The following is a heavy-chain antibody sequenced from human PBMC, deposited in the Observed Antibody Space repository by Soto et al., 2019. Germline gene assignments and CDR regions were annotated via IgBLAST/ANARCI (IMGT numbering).Heavy chain of an antibody. CDR3: ASRSSYCRHTTCYEDYFDC. V-gene: IGHV4-39*01. J-gene: IGHJ4*02. CDR1: GGSISSRSFY. Sequence: SETLSLTCTVSGGSISSRSFYWGWIRQPPGMGLEWIGCIYYSGSTDYDPSLRSRLSISVDTSKNQFSLRLSSVTAADTAVYYCASRSSYCRHTTCYEDYFDCWGQGILVTVSS. CDR2: IYYSGST. D-gene: IGHD2-2*01.